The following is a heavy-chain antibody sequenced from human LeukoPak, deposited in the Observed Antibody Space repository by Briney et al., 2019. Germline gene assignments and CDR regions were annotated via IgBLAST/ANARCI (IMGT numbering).Heavy chain of an antibody. J-gene: IGHJ6*02. D-gene: IGHD5-24*01. CDR3: ARIRDGYNSYFFYGMDV. V-gene: IGHV1-69*13. CDR1: GGTFSSYA. Sequence: ASVKVSCKASGGTFSSYAISWVRQAPGQGLEWMGGIIALFGTANYAQKFRGRLTITADESTSTAYMELSSLRSEDTAVYYCARIRDGYNSYFFYGMDVWGQGTTVTVSS. CDR2: IIALFGTA.